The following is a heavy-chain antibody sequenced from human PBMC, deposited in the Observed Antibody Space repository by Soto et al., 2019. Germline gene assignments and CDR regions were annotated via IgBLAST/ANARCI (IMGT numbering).Heavy chain of an antibody. CDR1: GFTFSSYS. D-gene: IGHD3-3*01. CDR3: ARDPYYDFWSGHSYGMDV. V-gene: IGHV3-21*01. J-gene: IGHJ6*02. CDR2: ISSSSSYI. Sequence: EVQLVESGGGLVKPGGSLRLSCAASGFTFSSYSMNWVRQAPGKGREWVSSISSSSSYIYYADSVKGRFTISRDNAKNSLYLQMNSLRAEDTAVYYCARDPYYDFWSGHSYGMDVWGQGTTVTVSS.